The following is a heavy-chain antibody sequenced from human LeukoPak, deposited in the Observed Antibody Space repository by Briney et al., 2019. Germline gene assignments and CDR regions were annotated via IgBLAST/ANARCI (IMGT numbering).Heavy chain of an antibody. CDR1: GFTFTNYG. D-gene: IGHD1-26*01. CDR3: AKDSSPYSGLWDV. Sequence: GVSLRLSCAASGFTFTNYGFHWVRQAPGKGLEWVAAMSHAGSFKYYGDSVKGRFTISRDNSKNSLYLQMNSLRTEYTALYYCAKDSSPYSGLWDVWGQGTTVTVSS. J-gene: IGHJ6*02. CDR2: MSHAGSFK. V-gene: IGHV3-30*18.